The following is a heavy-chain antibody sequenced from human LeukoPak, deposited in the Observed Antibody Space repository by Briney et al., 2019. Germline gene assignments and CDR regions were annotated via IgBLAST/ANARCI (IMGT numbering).Heavy chain of an antibody. D-gene: IGHD3-16*01. CDR1: GFTFSSYS. CDR2: ISSSSSYI. J-gene: IGHJ4*02. V-gene: IGHV3-21*01. CDR3: ARDEGDEVFDY. Sequence: GGSLRLPCAASGFTFSSYSMNWVRQAPGKGLEWVSSISSSSSYIYYADSVKGRFTISRDNAKNSLYLQMNSLRAEDTAVYYCARDEGDEVFDYWGQGTLVTVSS.